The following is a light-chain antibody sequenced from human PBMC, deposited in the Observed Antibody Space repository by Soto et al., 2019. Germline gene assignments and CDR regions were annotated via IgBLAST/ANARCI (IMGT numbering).Light chain of an antibody. CDR3: AAWSDSPNGYV. Sequence: QSALTQPPSASGTPGQRVTISCSGSRSNIGSNTVNWYQHLPGAAPELLIYHNDQRPSGVPDRFSGSKSGTSASLAISGLQSEDEADYYCAAWSDSPNGYVFGTGTKVTVL. CDR2: HND. J-gene: IGLJ1*01. CDR1: RSNIGSNT. V-gene: IGLV1-44*01.